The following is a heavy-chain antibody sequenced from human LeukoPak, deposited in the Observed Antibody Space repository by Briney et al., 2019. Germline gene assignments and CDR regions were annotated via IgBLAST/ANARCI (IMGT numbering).Heavy chain of an antibody. CDR3: ARGLDYGDCLDY. V-gene: IGHV4-34*01. J-gene: IGHJ4*02. CDR2: INHSGST. D-gene: IGHD4-17*01. Sequence: SETLSPTCAVYGGSFSGYYWSWIRQPPGKGLEWIGEINHSGSTNYNPSLKSRVTISVDTSKNQFSLKLSSVTAADTAVYYCARGLDYGDCLDYWGQGTLVTVSS. CDR1: GGSFSGYY.